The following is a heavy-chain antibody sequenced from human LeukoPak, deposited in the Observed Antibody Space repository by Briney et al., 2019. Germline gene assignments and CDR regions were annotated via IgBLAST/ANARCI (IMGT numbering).Heavy chain of an antibody. V-gene: IGHV4-61*02. J-gene: IGHJ4*02. CDR1: GGSISSGSYY. CDR2: IYTSGST. Sequence: SQTLSLTRTVSGGSISSGSYYWSWIRQPAGKGLEWIGRIYTSGSTNYNPSLKSRVTISVDTSKNQFSLRLTSVTAADTAVYYCARQAEGFDLWGQGTLVTVSS. CDR3: ARQAEGFDL.